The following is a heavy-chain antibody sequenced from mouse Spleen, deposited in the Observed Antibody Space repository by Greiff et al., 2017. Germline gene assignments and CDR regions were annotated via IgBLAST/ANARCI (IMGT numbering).Heavy chain of an antibody. D-gene: IGHD1-1*01. V-gene: IGHV1-42*01. CDR2: ISCDNRAT. CDR3: ARDYDGSSLAY. Sequence: VQLKQSGPELVNPVASVKISCKASGYSFTGYYIHWVKQSPRKSLEWIGYISCDNRATSYNQKFKGKAIFTVDKSSSTAYMQLSSLTYEDSAVYYCARDYDGSSLAYWGQGTLVTVSA. J-gene: IGHJ3*01. CDR1: GYSFTGYY.